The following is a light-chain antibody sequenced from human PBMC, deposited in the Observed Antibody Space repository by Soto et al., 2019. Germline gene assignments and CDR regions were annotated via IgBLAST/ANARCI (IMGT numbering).Light chain of an antibody. J-gene: IGKJ1*01. CDR3: QKYNSAPWT. Sequence: DIQMTQSPSSLSASAGDRVTITCRASQGISNYLAWYQQRPGKVPKLLIYTASTLQSGVPSRFSGSGSGAEFTLTISSLQPEDGATYYCQKYNSAPWTFGQGNKVEIK. CDR1: QGISNY. V-gene: IGKV1-27*01. CDR2: TAS.